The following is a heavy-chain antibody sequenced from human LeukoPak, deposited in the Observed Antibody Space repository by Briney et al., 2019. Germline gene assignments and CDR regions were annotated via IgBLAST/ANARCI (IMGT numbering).Heavy chain of an antibody. CDR1: GYTFTGYY. CDR2: INPNSGST. J-gene: IGHJ4*02. D-gene: IGHD4-17*01. Sequence: ASVKVSCKASGYTFTGYYMHWVRQAPGQGLEWMGRINPNSGSTNYAQKFQGRVTMTRDTSISTAYMELSRLRSDDTAVYYCARIYGDYDPFDYWGQGTLVIVSS. V-gene: IGHV1-2*06. CDR3: ARIYGDYDPFDY.